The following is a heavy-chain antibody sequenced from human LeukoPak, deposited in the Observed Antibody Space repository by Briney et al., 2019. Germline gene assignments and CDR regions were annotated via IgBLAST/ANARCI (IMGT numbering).Heavy chain of an antibody. Sequence: GGSLRLFCAASGFTFSSYAMSWVRQAPGKGLEWVSAISGSGGSTYYADSVKGRFTISRDNSKNTLYLQMNSLRAEDTAVYYCAKDRSGSGWGFFDYWGQGTLVTVSS. D-gene: IGHD6-19*01. CDR3: AKDRSGSGWGFFDY. V-gene: IGHV3-23*01. CDR2: ISGSGGST. CDR1: GFTFSSYA. J-gene: IGHJ4*02.